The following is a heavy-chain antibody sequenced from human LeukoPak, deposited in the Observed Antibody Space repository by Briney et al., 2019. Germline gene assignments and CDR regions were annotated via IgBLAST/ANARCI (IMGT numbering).Heavy chain of an antibody. CDR1: GGTFSSYA. Sequence: ASVKVSCKASGGTFSSYAISWVRQAPGQGLGWMGGIIPIFGTANYAQKFQGRVTITTDESTSTAYMELSSLRSEDTAVYYCATSYSDAFDIWGQGTMVTVSS. CDR3: ATSYSDAFDI. CDR2: IIPIFGTA. J-gene: IGHJ3*02. D-gene: IGHD1-26*01. V-gene: IGHV1-69*05.